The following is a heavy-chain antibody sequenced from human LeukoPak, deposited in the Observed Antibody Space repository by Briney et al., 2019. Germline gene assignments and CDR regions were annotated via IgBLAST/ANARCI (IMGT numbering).Heavy chain of an antibody. J-gene: IGHJ3*02. V-gene: IGHV3-48*01. Sequence: GGSLRLSCAASGFTFGSYSMNWVRQAPGKGLEWVSYISSSSSTIYYADSVKGRFTISRDNAKNSLYLQMNSLRAEDTAVYYCVKDLDYIWGSYRSHAFDIWGQGTMVTVSS. CDR1: GFTFGSYS. CDR3: VKDLDYIWGSYRSHAFDI. D-gene: IGHD3-16*02. CDR2: ISSSSSTI.